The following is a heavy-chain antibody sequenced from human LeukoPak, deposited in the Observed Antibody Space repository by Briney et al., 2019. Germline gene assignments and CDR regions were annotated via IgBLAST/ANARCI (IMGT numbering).Heavy chain of an antibody. CDR3: ANRRGTQVLGNNIDI. CDR1: GFTFRSNT. Sequence: GGSLRLSCAASGFTFRSNTMSWVRQAPGRGLEWVAFLQNDGGDIHYADSVEGRFTISRDNSKNTLYLQMNSLRAEDTAVYYCANRRGTQVLGNNIDIWGQGTLVTVSS. CDR2: LQNDGGDI. V-gene: IGHV3-30*02. J-gene: IGHJ3*02. D-gene: IGHD1-1*01.